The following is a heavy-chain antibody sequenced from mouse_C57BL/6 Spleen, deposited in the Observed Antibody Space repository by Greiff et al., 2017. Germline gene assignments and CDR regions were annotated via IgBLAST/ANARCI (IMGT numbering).Heavy chain of an antibody. Sequence: QVQLKQPGAELVKPGASVKLSCKASGYTFTSYWMQWVKQRPGQGLEWIGEIDPSDSYTNYNQKFKGKATLTVDTSSSTAYMQLSSLTSEDSAVYYCARGDGYLFAYWGQGTLVTVSA. CDR1: GYTFTSYW. V-gene: IGHV1-50*01. CDR3: ARGDGYLFAY. J-gene: IGHJ3*01. CDR2: IDPSDSYT. D-gene: IGHD2-3*01.